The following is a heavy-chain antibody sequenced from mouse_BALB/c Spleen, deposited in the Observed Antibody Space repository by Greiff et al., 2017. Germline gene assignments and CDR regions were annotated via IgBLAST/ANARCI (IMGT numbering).Heavy chain of an antibody. Sequence: QVQLKQPGAELVRPGASVKLSCKASGYTFTSYWINWVKQRPGQGLEWIGNIYPSDSYTNYNQKFKDKATLTVDKSSSTAYMQLSSPTSEDSAVYYCTSYYYGTYWGQGTTLTVSS. J-gene: IGHJ2*01. CDR1: GYTFTSYW. CDR2: IYPSDSYT. D-gene: IGHD1-1*01. V-gene: IGHV1-69*02. CDR3: TSYYYGTY.